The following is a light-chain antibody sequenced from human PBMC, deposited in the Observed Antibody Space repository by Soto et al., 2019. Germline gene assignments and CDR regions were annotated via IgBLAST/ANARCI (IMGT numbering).Light chain of an antibody. CDR2: LGS. Sequence: DIVRTQSPLSLPVTPGEPASISCRSSQSLLHSNGYNCLDWYLQKQGQAPQLLIYLGSTRASGVPDRFSGSGSGTDFTLKISRVEAEDVGVYYCMQALQTPLTFGGGTKVEIK. CDR1: QSLLHSNGYNC. CDR3: MQALQTPLT. V-gene: IGKV2-28*01. J-gene: IGKJ4*01.